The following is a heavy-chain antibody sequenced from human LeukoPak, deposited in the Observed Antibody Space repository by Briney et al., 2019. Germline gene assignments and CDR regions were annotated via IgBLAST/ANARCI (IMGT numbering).Heavy chain of an antibody. CDR3: ARPPPTSSGWYFDY. V-gene: IGHV3-30*04. CDR2: ISYDGSNK. CDR1: GFTFGSYA. D-gene: IGHD6-19*01. J-gene: IGHJ4*02. Sequence: GGSLRLSCAASGFTFGSYAMHWVRQAPGKGLEWVAVISYDGSNKYYADSVKGRFTISRDNSKNTLYLQMNSPRAEDTAVYYCARPPPTSSGWYFDYWGQGTLVTVSS.